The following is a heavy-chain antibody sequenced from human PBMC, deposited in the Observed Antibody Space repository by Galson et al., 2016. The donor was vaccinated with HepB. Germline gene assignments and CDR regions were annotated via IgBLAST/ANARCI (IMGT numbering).Heavy chain of an antibody. CDR2: ISSDGGNK. J-gene: IGHJ3*01. D-gene: IGHD3-16*01. Sequence: SLRLSCAASGFRFRDYALHWVRQAPGKGLEWVARISSDGGNKFYADSVKGRLTISRDKSKDTLYLQMNSLTPDDTALYYCARDKSLGDLSAFDLWGQGTMVAVSS. CDR3: ARDKSLGDLSAFDL. V-gene: IGHV3-30-3*01. CDR1: GFRFRDYA.